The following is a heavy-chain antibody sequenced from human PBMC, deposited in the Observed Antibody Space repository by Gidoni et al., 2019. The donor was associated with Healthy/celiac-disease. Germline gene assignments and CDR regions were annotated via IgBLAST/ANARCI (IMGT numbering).Heavy chain of an antibody. Sequence: EVQLVESGGGLVQPGGSLSHSCAAAGVTFRSDDMNWVRQAPGRGLEWVSYISSSGSTIYYADSVKGRFTISRDNAKNSLYLQMNSLRAEDTAVYYCARDHLLGYCSGGSCSPYYYYYYGMDVWGQGTTVTVSS. CDR2: ISSSGSTI. CDR3: ARDHLLGYCSGGSCSPYYYYYYGMDV. J-gene: IGHJ6*02. D-gene: IGHD2-15*01. CDR1: GVTFRSDD. V-gene: IGHV3-48*03.